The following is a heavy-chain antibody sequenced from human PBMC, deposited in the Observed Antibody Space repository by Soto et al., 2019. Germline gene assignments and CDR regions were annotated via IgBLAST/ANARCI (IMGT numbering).Heavy chain of an antibody. CDR2: IYYSGST. Sequence: PSETLSLTCTVSGGSISSYYWSWIRQPPGKGLEWIGYIYYSGSTNYNPSLKSRVTISVDTSKNQFSLKLSSVTAADTAVYYCARALGRHYFDYWGQGTLVTVSS. D-gene: IGHD7-27*01. J-gene: IGHJ4*02. CDR3: ARALGRHYFDY. CDR1: GGSISSYY. V-gene: IGHV4-59*08.